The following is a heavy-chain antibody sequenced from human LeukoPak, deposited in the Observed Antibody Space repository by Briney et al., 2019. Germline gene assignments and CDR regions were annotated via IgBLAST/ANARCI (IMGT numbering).Heavy chain of an antibody. CDR3: ARVPQYYDILTGPLGMDV. CDR1: GFTFSSYS. CDR2: IISSSSYI. D-gene: IGHD3-9*01. Sequence: GGSLRLSCAASGFTFSSYSMNWVRQAPGKGLEWVSSIISSSSYIYYADSVKGRFTISRDNAKNSLYLQMNSLRAEDTAVYYSARVPQYYDILTGPLGMDVWGQGTTVTVSS. V-gene: IGHV3-21*01. J-gene: IGHJ6*02.